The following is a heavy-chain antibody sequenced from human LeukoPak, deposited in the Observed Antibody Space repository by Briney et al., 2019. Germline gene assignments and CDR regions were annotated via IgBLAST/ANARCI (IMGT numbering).Heavy chain of an antibody. Sequence: SETLSLTCEASTRSISGYYWSWIRQPPGKGLEWIGYIYYSGSTNYNPSLKSRVTISVDTSKNQFSLKLSSVTAADTAVYYCARGLRDSSGREYFQHWGQGTLVTVSS. J-gene: IGHJ1*01. CDR2: IYYSGST. CDR3: ARGLRDSSGREYFQH. V-gene: IGHV4-59*01. CDR1: TRSISGYY. D-gene: IGHD3-22*01.